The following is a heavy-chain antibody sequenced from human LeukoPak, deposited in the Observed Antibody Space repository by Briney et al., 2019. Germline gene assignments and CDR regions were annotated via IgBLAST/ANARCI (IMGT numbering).Heavy chain of an antibody. Sequence: SETLSLTCAVSGVSIDDYYWSWVRGPPGKGVERIGYIYYNGETNYNPAFRSRLTLSVDTSKNQLSLELRSVSAADTAVYYCARQPGGTAAFDIWGQGTMVTVSS. J-gene: IGHJ3*02. CDR3: ARQPGGTAAFDI. V-gene: IGHV4-59*08. CDR2: IYYNGET. CDR1: GVSIDDYY.